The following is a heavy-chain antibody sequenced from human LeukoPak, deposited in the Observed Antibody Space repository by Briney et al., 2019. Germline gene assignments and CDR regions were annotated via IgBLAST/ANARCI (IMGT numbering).Heavy chain of an antibody. D-gene: IGHD2-8*01. CDR3: ARGQAYCTNGVCYSYYFDY. V-gene: IGHV1-69*05. CDR1: GGTFSSYA. J-gene: IGHJ4*02. CDR2: IIPIFGTA. Sequence: SVKVSCKASGGTFSSYAISWVRQAPGQGLEWMGGIIPIFGTANYAQKFQGRVTITTDDSTSTAYMELSSLRSEDTAVYYCARGQAYCTNGVCYSYYFDYWGQGTLVTVSS.